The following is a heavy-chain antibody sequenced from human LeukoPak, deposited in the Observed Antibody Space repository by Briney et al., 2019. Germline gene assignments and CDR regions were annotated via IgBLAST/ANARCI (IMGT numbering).Heavy chain of an antibody. CDR2: IWYDGSNK. CDR3: ARDQWELLRNYYYGMDV. J-gene: IGHJ6*02. CDR1: GFTFSSYG. V-gene: IGHV3-33*01. Sequence: GGSLRLSCAASGFTFSSYGMLWVRQAPGKGLEWVAVIWYDGSNKYYADSVKGRFTNSIDNSKNTLYLQMNSLRAEDTAVYYCARDQWELLRNYYYGMDVWGQGTTVTVSS. D-gene: IGHD1-26*01.